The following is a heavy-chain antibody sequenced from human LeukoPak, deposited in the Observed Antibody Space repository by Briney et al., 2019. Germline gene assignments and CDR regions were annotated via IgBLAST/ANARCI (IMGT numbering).Heavy chain of an antibody. Sequence: ASVKVSCXASGYTFTGYYMHWVRQAPGQGLEWMGWINPNSGGTNYAQKFQGRVTMTRDTSISTAYMELSRLRSDDTAVYYCARVAVVVPAAKYYMDVWGKGTTVTVSS. CDR3: ARVAVVVPAAKYYMDV. D-gene: IGHD2-2*01. J-gene: IGHJ6*03. CDR2: INPNSGGT. V-gene: IGHV1-2*02. CDR1: GYTFTGYY.